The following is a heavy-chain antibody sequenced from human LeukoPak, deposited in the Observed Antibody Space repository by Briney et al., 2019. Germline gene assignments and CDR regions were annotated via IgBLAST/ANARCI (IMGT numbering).Heavy chain of an antibody. J-gene: IGHJ3*02. V-gene: IGHV3-23*01. D-gene: IGHD6-19*01. CDR2: ISGSGGRT. CDR1: GFTFSSSD. Sequence: PGGSLRLSCAASGFTFSSSDLSWVRQAPGKGLEWVSAISGSGGRTYYADSVKGRFTISRDNSRNSLFLQMNSLKDEDTAVYYCAKDSSAVAGPEGSYDIWGQGTMVTVSS. CDR3: AKDSSAVAGPEGSYDI.